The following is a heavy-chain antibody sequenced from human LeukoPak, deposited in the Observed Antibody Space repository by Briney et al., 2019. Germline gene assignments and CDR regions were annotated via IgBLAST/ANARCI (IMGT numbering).Heavy chain of an antibody. J-gene: IGHJ4*02. V-gene: IGHV1-69*01. Sequence: SVKVSCKASGGTFSSYAISWVRQAPGQGLEWMGGIIPIFGTANYAQKFQGRVTITAYESTSTAYMELSSLRSEDTAVYYCARGMYRNGSGSYYHFDYWGQGTLVTVSS. CDR1: GGTFSSYA. CDR2: IIPIFGTA. D-gene: IGHD3-10*01. CDR3: ARGMYRNGSGSYYHFDY.